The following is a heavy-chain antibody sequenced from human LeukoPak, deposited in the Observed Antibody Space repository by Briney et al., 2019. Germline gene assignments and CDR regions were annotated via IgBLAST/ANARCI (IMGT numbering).Heavy chain of an antibody. V-gene: IGHV4-39*01. Sequence: SETLSLTCTVSGGSISSSSYYWGWIRQPPGKGLEWIGSIYYSGSTYYNPSLKSRVTISVDTSKNQFSLKLSSVTAADTAVYYCASMDSSSWYWFDPWGQGTLVTVSS. J-gene: IGHJ5*02. CDR1: GGSISSSSYY. CDR2: IYYSGST. CDR3: ASMDSSSWYWFDP. D-gene: IGHD6-13*01.